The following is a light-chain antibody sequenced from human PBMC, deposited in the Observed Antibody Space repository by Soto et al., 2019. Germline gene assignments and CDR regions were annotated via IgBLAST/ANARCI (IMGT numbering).Light chain of an antibody. CDR1: TSNIGSKT. CDR2: NNN. J-gene: IGLJ3*02. V-gene: IGLV1-44*01. CDR3: PTWEDRWPRV. Sequence: QSVLTQPPSASGTPGQRVTISCSGSTSNIGSKTVSWYQQLPGSAPRVLIYNNNERPSGVPDRFSGSKSGTSASLAISGPQSEGETNYNWPTWEDRWPRVLVGGTK.